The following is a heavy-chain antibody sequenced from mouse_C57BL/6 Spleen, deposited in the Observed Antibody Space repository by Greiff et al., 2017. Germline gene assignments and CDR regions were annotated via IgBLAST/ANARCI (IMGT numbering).Heavy chain of an antibody. Sequence: QVQLQHPGAELVMPGASVKLSCKASGYTFTSYWMHWVKQRPGQGLEWIGEIDPSDSYTNYNQKFKGKSTLTVDKSSSTAYMQLSSLTSEDSAVYYCARDYYGRGYAMDYWGQGTSVTVSS. V-gene: IGHV1-69*01. J-gene: IGHJ4*01. D-gene: IGHD1-1*01. CDR1: GYTFTSYW. CDR3: ARDYYGRGYAMDY. CDR2: IDPSDSYT.